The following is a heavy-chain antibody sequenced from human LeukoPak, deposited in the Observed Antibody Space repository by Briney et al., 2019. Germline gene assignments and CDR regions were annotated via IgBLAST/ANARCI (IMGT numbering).Heavy chain of an antibody. CDR1: GGSISSGDYY. D-gene: IGHD2-2*01. J-gene: IGHJ6*02. Sequence: SETLSLTCTVSGGSISSGDYYWSWIRQPPGKGLEWIGYIYYSGSTYYNPSLKSRVTISVDTSKNQFPLKLSSVTAADTAVYYCARDPSTRDPEGYCYYGMDVWGQGTTVTVSS. CDR2: IYYSGST. CDR3: ARDPSTRDPEGYCYYGMDV. V-gene: IGHV4-30-4*01.